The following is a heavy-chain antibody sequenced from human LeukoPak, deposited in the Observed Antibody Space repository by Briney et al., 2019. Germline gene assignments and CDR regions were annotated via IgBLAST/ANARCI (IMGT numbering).Heavy chain of an antibody. Sequence: GASVKVSCKASGGTFSSYAISRVRQAPGQGLEWMGGIIPIFGTANYAQKFQGRVTITADESTSTAYMELSSLRSEDTAVYYCARGVLSAITHSDAFDIWGQGTMVTVSS. V-gene: IGHV1-69*01. D-gene: IGHD2-2*02. CDR3: ARGVLSAITHSDAFDI. CDR2: IIPIFGTA. CDR1: GGTFSSYA. J-gene: IGHJ3*02.